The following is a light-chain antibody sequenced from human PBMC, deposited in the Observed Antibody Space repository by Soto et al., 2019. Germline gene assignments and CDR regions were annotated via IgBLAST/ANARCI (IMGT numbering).Light chain of an antibody. CDR3: SSYSNGGSYV. CDR2: DVS. V-gene: IGLV2-14*01. CDR1: SRDVGGYNS. J-gene: IGLJ1*01. Sequence: QSALTQPASVSGSPGLSIAISCTGTSRDVGGYNSVSWYQQQPGKVPKLLIYDVSNRPSGVSNRFSGSKSGNTASLTISGLQAEDEGDYYCSSYSNGGSYVFATGTKLTVL.